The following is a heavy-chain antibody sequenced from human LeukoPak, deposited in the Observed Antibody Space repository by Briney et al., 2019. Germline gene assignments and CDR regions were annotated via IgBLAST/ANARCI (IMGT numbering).Heavy chain of an antibody. V-gene: IGHV3-30-3*01. Sequence: GRSLRLSCATSGFTFTAYLIHWVRQAPGKGLEWVAVMSSDGNAMFYADSVKGRFTISRDNSKNTLYLQMNSLRAEDTAVYYCVRESEYYFDHSASFDYWGQGTLVTVSS. CDR1: GFTFTAYL. J-gene: IGHJ4*02. CDR3: VRESEYYFDHSASFDY. D-gene: IGHD3-22*01. CDR2: MSSDGNAM.